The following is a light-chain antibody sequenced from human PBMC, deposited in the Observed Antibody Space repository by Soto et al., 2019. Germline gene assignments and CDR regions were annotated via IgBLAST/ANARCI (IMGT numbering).Light chain of an antibody. J-gene: IGKJ5*01. CDR2: AAS. CDR3: QQRSNWPPIT. CDR1: QSISSY. Sequence: DIQMTQSPSSLSASVGDRVTITCRASQSISSYLNWYQQKPGKAPKLLIYAASSLQSGVPSRFSGSGFGTDFTLTISSLEPEDAAVYYCQQRSNWPPITFSQGTRLEIK. V-gene: IGKV1-39*01.